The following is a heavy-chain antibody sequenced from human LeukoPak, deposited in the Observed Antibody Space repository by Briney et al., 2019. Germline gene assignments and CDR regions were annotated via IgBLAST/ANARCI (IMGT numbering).Heavy chain of an antibody. Sequence: SGTLSLTCSVSGGSIRGSSYYWGWIRQPPGKGLEWIASIYYSGRTYDNPSLKSRVTISVDTSKNHFSLKMTSVTAADTAVYYCARDLGYTFDYNWFDPWGQGTLVTVSS. J-gene: IGHJ5*02. V-gene: IGHV4-39*07. CDR1: GGSIRGSSYY. D-gene: IGHD5-18*01. CDR2: IYYSGRT. CDR3: ARDLGYTFDYNWFDP.